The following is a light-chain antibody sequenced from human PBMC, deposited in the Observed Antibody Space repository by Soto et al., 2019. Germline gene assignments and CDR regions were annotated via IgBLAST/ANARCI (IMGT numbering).Light chain of an antibody. Sequence: QSALTQPDSVSGSPGQSITISCAGASSDIGGYNYVSWYQQHPGKAPRLMIYEGTRRPSGVSNRFSGSKSGSTASLTISGLQAEDEGDYYCCSYAGSRTWVFGGGTKLTVL. CDR3: CSYAGSRTWV. CDR1: SSDIGGYNY. CDR2: EGT. V-gene: IGLV2-23*01. J-gene: IGLJ3*02.